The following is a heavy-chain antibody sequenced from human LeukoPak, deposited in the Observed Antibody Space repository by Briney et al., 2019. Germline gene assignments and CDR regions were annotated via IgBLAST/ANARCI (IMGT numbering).Heavy chain of an antibody. J-gene: IGHJ4*02. V-gene: IGHV3-7*01. CDR2: IKEDGSEK. Sequence: GGSLRLSCAASGFTFTSYWMYWVRQAPGKGLEWVADIKEDGSEKYYVDSVKGRFTISRDNAKNSLYHQMNSLRAEDTAVYYCARSSYYCFDYWGQGTLVTVSS. D-gene: IGHD2-21*01. CDR3: ARSSYYCFDY. CDR1: GFTFTSYW.